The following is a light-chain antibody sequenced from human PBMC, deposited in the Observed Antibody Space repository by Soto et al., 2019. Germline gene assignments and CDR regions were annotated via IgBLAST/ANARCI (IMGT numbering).Light chain of an antibody. Sequence: QSVLTQPPSVSAAPGQRVTISCSGGTSNIGNNYVSWYQQLPGPAPKLLIYENAKRASGIPDRFSGSKSGTSATLGITGLQTGDEADYYCGTWDSSLSDVVFGGGTKVTVL. V-gene: IGLV1-51*02. CDR1: TSNIGNNY. CDR3: GTWDSSLSDVV. CDR2: ENA. J-gene: IGLJ2*01.